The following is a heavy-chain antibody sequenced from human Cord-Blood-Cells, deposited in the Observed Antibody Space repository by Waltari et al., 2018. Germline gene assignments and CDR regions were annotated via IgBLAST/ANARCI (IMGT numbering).Heavy chain of an antibody. V-gene: IGHV3-21*01. D-gene: IGHD3-10*02. CDR2: ISSSSSYI. Sequence: EVQLVESGGGLVKPGGSLRLSCAASGFTFSSYSMNWVRKAPGKGLGWVSSISSSSSYIYYADSGTGRFAISRDNAKNALYLQMNSLRAEDTAVYYCAKARTYVSGDKGVYYFDYWGQGTLVTVSS. CDR3: AKARTYVSGDKGVYYFDY. CDR1: GFTFSSYS. J-gene: IGHJ4*02.